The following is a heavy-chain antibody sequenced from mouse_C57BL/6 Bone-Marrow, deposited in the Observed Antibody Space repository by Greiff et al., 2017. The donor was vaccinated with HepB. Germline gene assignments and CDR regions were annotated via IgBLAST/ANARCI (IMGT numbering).Heavy chain of an antibody. Sequence: EVKLVESGPGLAKPSQPLSLTCSVPGYSITSDYWNWIRKFPGNKLEYMGYISYSGSTYYNPSLKSRISITRDTSKNQYYLQLKSVTTEDAATYYCARYLYYGSSYWAMDYWGQGTSVTVSS. D-gene: IGHD1-1*01. CDR1: GYSITSDY. CDR2: ISYSGST. CDR3: ARYLYYGSSYWAMDY. V-gene: IGHV3-8*01. J-gene: IGHJ4*01.